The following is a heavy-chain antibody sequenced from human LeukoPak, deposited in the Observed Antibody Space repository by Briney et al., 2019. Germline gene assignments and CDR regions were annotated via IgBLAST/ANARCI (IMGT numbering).Heavy chain of an antibody. J-gene: IGHJ5*02. CDR2: ISGSGGSI. CDR3: AKDLGCSSTSCYPWFDP. D-gene: IGHD2-2*01. CDR1: GFTFSSYA. V-gene: IGHV3-23*01. Sequence: GGSLRLSCAASGFTFSSYAMSWVRQAPGKGLEWVSAISGSGGSIYYADSVKGRFTISRDNSKNTLYLQMNSLRAEDTAVYYCAKDLGCSSTSCYPWFDPWGQGTLVTVSS.